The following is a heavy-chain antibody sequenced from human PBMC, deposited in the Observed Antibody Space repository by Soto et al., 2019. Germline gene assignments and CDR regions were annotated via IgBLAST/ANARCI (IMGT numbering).Heavy chain of an antibody. CDR3: ARDNERVQLGGNYYYILDV. CDR1: GGTFSSSA. CDR2: IIPLFRTP. Sequence: QVQLVQSGAEMKEPGSSVKVSCKTSGGTFSSSAISWLRQAPGQGLEWMGGIIPLFRTPDYAQTFQGRVTIAADESTSTAYMELSSLRSEDTAVYYCARDNERVQLGGNYYYILDVWGQGTRITVSS. V-gene: IGHV1-69*12. D-gene: IGHD1-1*01. J-gene: IGHJ6*02.